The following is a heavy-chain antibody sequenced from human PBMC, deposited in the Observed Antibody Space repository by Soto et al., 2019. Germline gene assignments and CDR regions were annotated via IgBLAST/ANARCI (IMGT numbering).Heavy chain of an antibody. CDR2: ISGSGGST. J-gene: IGHJ4*02. V-gene: IGHV3-23*01. D-gene: IGHD5-18*01. CDR3: AKAVNRGYSYGANEN. Sequence: PGGSLRLSCAASGFTFSSYAMSWVRQAPGKGLEWVSAISGSGGSTYYADSVKGRFTISRDNSKNTLYLQMNSLRAEDTAVYYCAKAVNRGYSYGANENWGQGTLVTVSS. CDR1: GFTFSSYA.